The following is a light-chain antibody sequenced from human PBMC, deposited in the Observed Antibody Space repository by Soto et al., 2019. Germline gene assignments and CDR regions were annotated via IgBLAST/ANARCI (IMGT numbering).Light chain of an antibody. CDR3: SSYAGSNNLYV. Sequence: QPVLTQPPSASGSPGQSVTISCTGTSSDVGDYNYVSWYQQHPGRAPKLMIYEVSKRPSGVPDRFSGSKSGNTASLTVSGLQAEDEADYYCSSYAGSNNLYVFGTGTKLTVL. J-gene: IGLJ1*01. CDR2: EVS. CDR1: SSDVGDYNY. V-gene: IGLV2-8*01.